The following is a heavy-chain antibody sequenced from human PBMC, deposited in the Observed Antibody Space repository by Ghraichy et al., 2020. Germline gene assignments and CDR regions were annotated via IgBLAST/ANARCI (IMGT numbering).Heavy chain of an antibody. CDR3: AKDISGSYYGYFDY. CDR1: GFTFSSYG. J-gene: IGHJ4*02. D-gene: IGHD1-26*01. CDR2: ISYDGSNK. Sequence: GGSLRLSCAASGFTFSSYGMHWVRQAPGKGLEWVAVISYDGSNKYYADSVKGRFTISRDNSKNTLYLQMNSLRAEDTAVYYCAKDISGSYYGYFDYWGQGTLVTVSS. V-gene: IGHV3-30*18.